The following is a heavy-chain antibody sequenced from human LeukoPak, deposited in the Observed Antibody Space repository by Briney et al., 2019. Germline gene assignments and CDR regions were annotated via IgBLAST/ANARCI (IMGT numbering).Heavy chain of an antibody. V-gene: IGHV3-30-3*01. CDR2: ISYDGSNK. CDR1: GFTFSSYA. Sequence: GGSLRLSCAASGFTFSSYAMHWVRQAPGKGLEWVAVISYDGSNKYYADSVKGRFTISRDNSKNTLYLQMNSLRAEDTAVYYCANADRSSGPFDYWGQGTLVTVSS. J-gene: IGHJ4*02. D-gene: IGHD6-19*01. CDR3: ANADRSSGPFDY.